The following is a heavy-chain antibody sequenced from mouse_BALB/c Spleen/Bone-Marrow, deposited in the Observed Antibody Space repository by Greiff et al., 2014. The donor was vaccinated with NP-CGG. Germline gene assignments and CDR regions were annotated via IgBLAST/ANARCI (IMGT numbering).Heavy chain of an antibody. CDR3: ARDGYYVGFAY. Sequence: EVKLQESGPELVKPGASVKESCKASGYSSTDYNMYWVKQSHGKSLESIGYIDPYNGDTSYNQKFKGRATLTVDKSSNTAFMHLNSLTSEDSAVYYCARDGYYVGFAYWGQGTLVTVSA. D-gene: IGHD2-3*01. V-gene: IGHV1S135*01. CDR1: GYSSTDYN. J-gene: IGHJ3*01. CDR2: IDPYNGDT.